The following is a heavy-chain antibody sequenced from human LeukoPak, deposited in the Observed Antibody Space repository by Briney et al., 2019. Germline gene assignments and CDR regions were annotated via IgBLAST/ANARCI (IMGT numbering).Heavy chain of an antibody. Sequence: GGSLRLSCAASGFTFSSYSMNWVRQAPGKGLEWVSSISSSSSYIYYADSVKGRFTISRDNAKNSLYLQMNSLRAEDTAVYYCASWSVAGTSPKDYWGQGTLVTVSS. D-gene: IGHD6-19*01. CDR2: ISSSSSYI. J-gene: IGHJ4*02. CDR1: GFTFSSYS. V-gene: IGHV3-21*01. CDR3: ASWSVAGTSPKDY.